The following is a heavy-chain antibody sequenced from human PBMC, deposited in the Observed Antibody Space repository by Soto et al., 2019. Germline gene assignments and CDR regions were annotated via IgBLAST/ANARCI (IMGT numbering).Heavy chain of an antibody. CDR3: ARDQEAGGAIDY. CDR1: GFTFSSYA. D-gene: IGHD3-10*01. J-gene: IGHJ4*02. CDR2: ISYDGSNK. Sequence: QVQLVESGGGVVQPGRSLRLSSAASGFTFSSYAMHWVRQAPGKGLEWVAVISYDGSNKYYADSVKGRFTISRDNSKNTLYLQMNSLRAEDTAVYYCARDQEAGGAIDYWGQGTLVTVSS. V-gene: IGHV3-30-3*01.